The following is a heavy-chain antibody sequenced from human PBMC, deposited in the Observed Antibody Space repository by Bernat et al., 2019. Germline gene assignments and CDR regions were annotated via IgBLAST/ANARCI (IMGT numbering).Heavy chain of an antibody. J-gene: IGHJ2*01. V-gene: IGHV3-33*08. D-gene: IGHD6-13*01. CDR1: GFTFSSYA. CDR3: ARDPDGSSWYFWYFDL. Sequence: VQLLESGGGLVQPGGSLRLSCAASGFTFSSYAMSWVRQAPGKGLEWVAVIWYDGSNKYYADSVKGRFTISSDNSKNTLYLQMNSLRAEDTAVYYCARDPDGSSWYFWYFDLWGRGTLVTVSS. CDR2: IWYDGSNK.